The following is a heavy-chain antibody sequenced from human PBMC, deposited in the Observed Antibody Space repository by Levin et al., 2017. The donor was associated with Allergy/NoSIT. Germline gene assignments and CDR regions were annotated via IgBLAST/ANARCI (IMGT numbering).Heavy chain of an antibody. CDR3: AKDRGGPAWYYDSSRDWYFDP. CDR2: FSGSGGST. CDR1: GFTFSSYA. D-gene: IGHD3-22*01. Sequence: GESLKISCAASGFTFSSYAMSWVRPAPGKGLEWVSAFSGSGGSTYYADSVKGRFTISRDNSKNALCLQMNRLRAEDTAVYYCAKDRGGPAWYYDSSRDWYFDPWRRGTLVTVSS. J-gene: IGHJ2*01. V-gene: IGHV3-23*01.